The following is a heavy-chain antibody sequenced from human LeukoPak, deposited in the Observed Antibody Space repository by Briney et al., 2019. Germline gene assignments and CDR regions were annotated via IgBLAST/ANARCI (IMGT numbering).Heavy chain of an antibody. J-gene: IGHJ4*02. CDR3: ARGLVRGVIPSYYFDY. V-gene: IGHV4-39*07. CDR2: MSYSGHT. CDR1: GDYIGRINYY. D-gene: IGHD3-10*01. Sequence: SETLSLTCTISGDYIGRINYYWGWIRQPPGKGLEWIVSMSYSGHTYYNPSLKSRVTTSIDTSKNQFSLKLSSVTAADTAVYYCARGLVRGVIPSYYFDYWGQGTLVTVSS.